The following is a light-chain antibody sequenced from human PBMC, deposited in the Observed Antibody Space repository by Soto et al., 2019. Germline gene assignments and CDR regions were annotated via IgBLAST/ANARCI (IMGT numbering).Light chain of an antibody. Sequence: QLVLTQPPSASGTPGQRVTISCSGSSSNIGSNTVNWYQHLPGTAPKLLIFSNDERPSGVPDRFSGSKSGTSASLAISGLQSDDEADYYCATWDDSLNGVVFGGGTKVTVL. CDR1: SSNIGSNT. CDR3: ATWDDSLNGVV. CDR2: SND. J-gene: IGLJ2*01. V-gene: IGLV1-44*01.